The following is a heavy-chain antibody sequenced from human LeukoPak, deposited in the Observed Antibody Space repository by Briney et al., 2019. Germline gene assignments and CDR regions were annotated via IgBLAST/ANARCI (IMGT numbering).Heavy chain of an antibody. CDR2: INHSGST. CDR3: ARARADDYGDYLAYYFDY. V-gene: IGHV4-34*01. J-gene: IGHJ4*02. D-gene: IGHD4-17*01. CDR1: GGSFSGYY. Sequence: PSETLSLTCAVYGGSFSGYYWSWIRQPPGKGLEWIGEINHSGSTNYNPSLKSRVTISVDTSKNQFSLKLSSVTAADTAVYYYARARADDYGDYLAYYFDYWGQGTLVTVSS.